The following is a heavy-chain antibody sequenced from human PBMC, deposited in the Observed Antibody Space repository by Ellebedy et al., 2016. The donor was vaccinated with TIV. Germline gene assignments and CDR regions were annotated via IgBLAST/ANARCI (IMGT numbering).Heavy chain of an antibody. J-gene: IGHJ5*02. Sequence: MPSETLSPTCTAPGCPMNSYYWSWIRQPPGKGLEWIGHLYYTGSTNYNPSLKSRVTISADTSKNQLSLPLSSVTAADTAVYYCARVPYDILTGDNWFDPWGQGTLVTVSS. CDR2: LYYTGST. D-gene: IGHD3-9*01. CDR1: GCPMNSYY. CDR3: ARVPYDILTGDNWFDP. V-gene: IGHV4-59*12.